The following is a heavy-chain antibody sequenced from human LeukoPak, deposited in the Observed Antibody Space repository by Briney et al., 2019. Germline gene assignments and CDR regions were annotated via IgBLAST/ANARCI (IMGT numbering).Heavy chain of an antibody. J-gene: IGHJ4*02. CDR2: IYYSGST. D-gene: IGHD6-13*01. Sequence: SQTLSLTCTVSGGSISSGDYYWSWIRQPPGKGLEWFGYIYYSGSTYYNPSLKSRVTISGDTSKNQVSLKLSSVTAADTAVYYCAREGGIAAELDYWGQGTLVTVSS. CDR1: GGSISSGDYY. CDR3: AREGGIAAELDY. V-gene: IGHV4-30-4*08.